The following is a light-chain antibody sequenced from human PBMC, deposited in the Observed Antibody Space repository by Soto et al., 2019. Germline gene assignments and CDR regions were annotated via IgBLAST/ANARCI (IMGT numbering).Light chain of an antibody. CDR3: QQYSSYSAWT. CDR1: QGIGSY. V-gene: IGKV1-5*01. CDR2: GAS. Sequence: DIQMTQSPSSLSASVGDRVTITCRASQGIGSYLNWYQQKPGKAPKLLIYGASSLQSGVPSRFSGSGSGTEFTLTIRSLQPDDIATYYCQQYSSYSAWTFGQGTKVDI. J-gene: IGKJ1*01.